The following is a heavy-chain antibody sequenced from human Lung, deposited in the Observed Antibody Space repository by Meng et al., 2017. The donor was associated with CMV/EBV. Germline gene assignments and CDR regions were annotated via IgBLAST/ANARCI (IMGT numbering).Heavy chain of an antibody. CDR1: GFIFHDYT. V-gene: IGHV3-9*01. Sequence: SXRLXXTASGFIFHDYTMHWVRQAPGKGLEWVSGINWNSGNIFYADSVKGRFTISRDNAKNSLYLQMNSLRAEDTALYYCAKDVVGAATTYYFDYWGQGTXVTVAS. J-gene: IGHJ4*02. CDR2: INWNSGNI. D-gene: IGHD4-11*01. CDR3: AKDVVGAATTYYFDY.